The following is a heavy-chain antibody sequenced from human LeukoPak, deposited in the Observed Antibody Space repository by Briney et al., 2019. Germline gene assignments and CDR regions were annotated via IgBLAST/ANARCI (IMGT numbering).Heavy chain of an antibody. J-gene: IGHJ4*02. Sequence: GGSLRLSCAASGFTFSSYSMNWVRQAPGKGLEWVSSISSSSSYIYYADSVKGRFTISRDNAKNSLYLQMNSLRAEDTAVYYCARPDTAMVRGYYFGYWGQGTLVTVSS. CDR1: GFTFSSYS. CDR3: ARPDTAMVRGYYFGY. D-gene: IGHD5-18*01. V-gene: IGHV3-21*01. CDR2: ISSSSSYI.